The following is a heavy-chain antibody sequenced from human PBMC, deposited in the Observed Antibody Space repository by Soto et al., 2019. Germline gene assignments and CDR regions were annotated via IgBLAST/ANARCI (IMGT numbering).Heavy chain of an antibody. Sequence: ASPKVSCQTPGYSFPSYGIQWLRQAKGQRLEWMGWINAANGDTKYSPKFQGRVTITRDTSASTAYMELSSLRSEDTAVYYCVRRHVSATGIDWFDPWGQGTLVTIS. CDR1: GYSFPSYG. CDR2: INAANGDT. D-gene: IGHD6-13*01. V-gene: IGHV1-3*01. J-gene: IGHJ5*02. CDR3: VRRHVSATGIDWFDP.